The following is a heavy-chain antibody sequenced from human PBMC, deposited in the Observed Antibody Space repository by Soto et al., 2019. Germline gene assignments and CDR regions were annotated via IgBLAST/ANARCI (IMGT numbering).Heavy chain of an antibody. V-gene: IGHV4-39*01. D-gene: IGHD2-15*01. Sequence: PSETLDLTCSVSGYSVSSSDYYWAWIRKPPGKGLEWIGSMFYSGLTYYNPSLKSRVTLSVDTSKNHFSVRLNSVTAADTAVYYCAPLTVSLSGPYGIHVWGQGTTVT. CDR3: APLTVSLSGPYGIHV. CDR2: MFYSGLT. CDR1: GYSVSSSDYY. J-gene: IGHJ6*02.